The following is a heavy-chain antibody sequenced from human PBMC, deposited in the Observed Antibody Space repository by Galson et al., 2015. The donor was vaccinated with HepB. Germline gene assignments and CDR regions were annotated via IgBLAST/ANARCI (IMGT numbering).Heavy chain of an antibody. Sequence: SLRLSCAASGFTFSDHYMDWVRQAPGKGLEWVGRTRNKANSYTTEYAASVKGRFTISRDDSKNSLYLQMNSLKTEDTAVYYCARQQQWLGSYGMDVWGQGTTVTVSS. CDR3: ARQQQWLGSYGMDV. CDR1: GFTFSDHY. D-gene: IGHD6-19*01. V-gene: IGHV3-72*01. J-gene: IGHJ6*02. CDR2: TRNKANSYTT.